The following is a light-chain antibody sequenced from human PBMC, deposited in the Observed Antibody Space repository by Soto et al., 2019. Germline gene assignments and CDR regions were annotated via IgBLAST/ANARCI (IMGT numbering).Light chain of an antibody. CDR3: QQYYDWPRT. V-gene: IGKV3-15*01. J-gene: IGKJ1*01. CDR2: GAS. CDR1: QSVTSN. Sequence: EIMMTQSRATLSVSPGERATLSCRASQSVTSNLAWYQQKPGQAPRVPIYGASTRATGFPARFSGSGSGTEFTLTISSLQAEDFAVYYCQQYYDWPRTFGQGTKVEIK.